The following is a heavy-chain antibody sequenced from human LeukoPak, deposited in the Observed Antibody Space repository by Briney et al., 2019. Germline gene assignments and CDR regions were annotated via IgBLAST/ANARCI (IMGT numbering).Heavy chain of an antibody. J-gene: IGHJ4*02. V-gene: IGHV3-7*03. D-gene: IGHD7-27*01. CDR2: IKQDGSEK. CDR1: GFTFSSYW. Sequence: GGSLRLSYAASGFTFSSYWMSWVRQAPGKGLEWVANIKQDGSEKYYVDSVKGRFTISRDNAKNSLYLQMNSLRAEDTAVYYCASIYLTRALPVYWGQGTLVTVSS. CDR3: ASIYLTRALPVY.